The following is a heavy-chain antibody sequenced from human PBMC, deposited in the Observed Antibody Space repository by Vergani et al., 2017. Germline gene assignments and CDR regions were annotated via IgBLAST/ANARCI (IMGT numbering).Heavy chain of an antibody. Sequence: QVQLQESGPGVVKPSQTLSLTCAVSGGSISSGDHCWTWIRQRPGKGLEWIGYIFYSGTTYDNPSLRSRLTISVDTSQNQFSLKLNSLTAADTAVYYCARSSMGVTTFGYWGQGALVTVSS. CDR2: IFYSGTT. J-gene: IGHJ4*02. CDR1: GGSISSGDHC. CDR3: ARSSMGVTTFGY. D-gene: IGHD4-17*01. V-gene: IGHV4-31*11.